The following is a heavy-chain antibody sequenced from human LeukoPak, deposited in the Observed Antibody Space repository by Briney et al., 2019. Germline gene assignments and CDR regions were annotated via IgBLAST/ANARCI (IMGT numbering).Heavy chain of an antibody. CDR1: GGSISSGGYY. CDR3: ARDRPSSIAARRHWYFDL. V-gene: IGHV4-31*03. D-gene: IGHD6-6*01. J-gene: IGHJ2*01. Sequence: SETLSLTCTVSGGSISSGGYYWSWIRQHPGTGLEWIGYIYYSGSTYYNPSLKSRVTISVDTSKNQFSLKLSSVTAADTAVYYCARDRPSSIAARRHWYFDLWGRGTLVTVSS. CDR2: IYYSGST.